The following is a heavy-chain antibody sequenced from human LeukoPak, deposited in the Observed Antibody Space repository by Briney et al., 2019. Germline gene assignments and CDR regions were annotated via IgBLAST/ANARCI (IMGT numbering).Heavy chain of an antibody. CDR1: GGSISSYY. J-gene: IGHJ6*02. CDR2: IYYSGST. CDR3: ARAGGITIFGVNYYYYGMDV. Sequence: SETLSLTCTVSGGSISSYYWSWIRQPPGKGLEWIGYIYYSGSTNYNPSLKSRVTISVDTSKNQFSLKLSSVTAADTAVYYCARAGGITIFGVNYYYYGMDVWGQGTTVTVSS. V-gene: IGHV4-59*01. D-gene: IGHD3-3*01.